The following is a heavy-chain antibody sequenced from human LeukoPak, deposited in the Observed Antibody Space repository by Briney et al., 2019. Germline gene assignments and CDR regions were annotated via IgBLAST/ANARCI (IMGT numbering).Heavy chain of an antibody. CDR3: ARERLGTVTGYHFDY. V-gene: IGHV3-33*01. Sequence: GTSLRLSCAASGSTFSNFFMHWVRQAPGEGLEWVALICYDGSKTYYVDSVKGRFTISRDNSKDTVYLQMNSLRAEDTAVYHCARERLGTVTGYHFDYWGQGILVTVSS. D-gene: IGHD3-9*01. CDR1: GSTFSNFF. CDR2: ICYDGSKT. J-gene: IGHJ4*02.